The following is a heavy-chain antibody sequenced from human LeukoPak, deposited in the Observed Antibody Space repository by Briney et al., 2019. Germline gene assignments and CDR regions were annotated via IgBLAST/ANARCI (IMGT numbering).Heavy chain of an antibody. CDR3: AKVTTYGDYYFDY. CDR1: GFTFSSYA. CDR2: ISGSGGST. D-gene: IGHD4-17*01. V-gene: IGHV3-23*01. Sequence: GGSLRLSRAASGFTFSSYAMSWVRQAPGKGLEWVSAISGSGGSTYYADSVKGRFTISRDNSKNTLYLQMNSLRAEDTAVYYCAKVTTYGDYYFDYWGQGTLVTVSS. J-gene: IGHJ4*02.